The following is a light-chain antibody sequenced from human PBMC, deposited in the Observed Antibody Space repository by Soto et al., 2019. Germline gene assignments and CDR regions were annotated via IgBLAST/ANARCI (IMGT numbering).Light chain of an antibody. CDR2: DAS. J-gene: IGKJ5*01. CDR1: QSVSSY. Sequence: EIVLTQSPATLSLSPGERATLFCRASQSVSSYMAWYQQKSGQAPRLLIYDASNRATGIPARFSGSGSGTDFTLTISSLEPEDFAVYFCQQRSNWPPITFGQGTRLEIK. CDR3: QQRSNWPPIT. V-gene: IGKV3-11*01.